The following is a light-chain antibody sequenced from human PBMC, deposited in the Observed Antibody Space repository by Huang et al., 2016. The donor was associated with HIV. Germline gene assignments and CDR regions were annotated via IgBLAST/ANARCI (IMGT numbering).Light chain of an antibody. CDR1: QSVGSN. V-gene: IGKV3-15*01. CDR3: HQYNNWPPWT. CDR2: GAS. J-gene: IGKJ1*01. Sequence: EIVMTQSPATLSVSPGERATLSCRASQSVGSNLAWYQQKPGQAPRVLIYGASTRATGIPARFSGSASGTEFTLTISSLQSEDFAVYYCHQYNNWPPWTFGQGTKVEIK.